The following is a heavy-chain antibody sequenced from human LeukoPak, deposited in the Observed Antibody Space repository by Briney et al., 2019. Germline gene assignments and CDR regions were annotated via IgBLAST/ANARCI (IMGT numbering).Heavy chain of an antibody. V-gene: IGHV3-30-3*01. CDR1: GFTFSSYA. D-gene: IGHD5-12*01. CDR3: ARARVEMATIIDY. CDR2: ISYDGSNK. J-gene: IGHJ4*02. Sequence: PGRSLRLSCAASGFTFSSYAMHWVRQAPGKGLERVAVISYDGSNKYYADSVKGRFTISRDNSKNTLYLQMNSLRAEDTAVYYCARARVEMATIIDYWGQGTLVTVSS.